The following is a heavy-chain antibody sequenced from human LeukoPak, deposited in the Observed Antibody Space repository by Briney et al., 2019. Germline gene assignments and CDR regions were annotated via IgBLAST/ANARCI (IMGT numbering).Heavy chain of an antibody. J-gene: IGHJ3*02. CDR2: ISSTSSYI. D-gene: IGHD1-14*01. CDR3: ARATTFFDI. CDR1: GFTFSTSA. Sequence: GGSLRLSCAASGFTFSTSAMNWVRQSPGKGLEWVSFISSTSSYIFYPDSAKARFTISRDNAKNSLSLHVNSLRDEDKVVYYCARATTFFDIWGEGTMVTVSS. V-gene: IGHV3-21*01.